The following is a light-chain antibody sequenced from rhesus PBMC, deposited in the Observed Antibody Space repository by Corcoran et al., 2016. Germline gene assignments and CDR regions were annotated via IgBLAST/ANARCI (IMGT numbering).Light chain of an antibody. CDR1: QSLLYSSNNKRY. CDR3: HQYYISPFT. J-gene: IGKJ3*01. Sequence: DIVMTQSPDSLAVSLGERVTIKCKSNQSLLYSSNNKRYLAWYQQKPGQVPNLFIYVASARQFGVPKRFIVRGSGTVYSLTISGLPAEAAAVYYCHQYYISPFTFGPGTKLEIQ. CDR2: VAS. V-gene: IGKV4-1*01.